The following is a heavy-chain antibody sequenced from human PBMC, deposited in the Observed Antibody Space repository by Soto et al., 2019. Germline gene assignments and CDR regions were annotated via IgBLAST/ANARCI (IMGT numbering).Heavy chain of an antibody. D-gene: IGHD6-6*01. J-gene: IGHJ5*02. CDR2: IGGSGGST. V-gene: IGHV3-23*01. CDR3: AIFLYRSSSSWFDP. CDR1: GFTFSSYA. Sequence: GGSLRLSCAASGFTFSSYAMSWVRQAPGKGLEWVSAIGGSGGSTYYADSVKGRFTISRDNSKNTLYLQMNSLRAEDTAVYYCAIFLYRSSSSWFDPWGQGTLVTVSS.